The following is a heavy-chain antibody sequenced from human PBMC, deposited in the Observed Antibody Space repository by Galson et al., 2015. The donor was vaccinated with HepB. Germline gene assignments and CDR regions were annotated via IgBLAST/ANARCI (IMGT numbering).Heavy chain of an antibody. CDR1: GFTFSSYA. CDR3: ARDRRAAAGTYYYYYGMDV. J-gene: IGHJ6*02. CDR2: ISYDGSNK. Sequence: SLRLSCAASGFTFSSYAMHWVAVISYDGSNKYYADSVKGRFTISRDNSKNTLYLQMNSLRAEDTAVYYCARDRRAAAGTYYYYYGMDVWGQGTTVTVSS. D-gene: IGHD6-13*01. V-gene: IGHV3-30-3*01.